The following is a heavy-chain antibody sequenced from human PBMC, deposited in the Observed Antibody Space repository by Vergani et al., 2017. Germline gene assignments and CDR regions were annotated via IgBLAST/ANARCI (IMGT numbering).Heavy chain of an antibody. CDR2: INPSCGHT. J-gene: IGHJ4*02. Sequence: QVQVVQSGAEVKKSGASVKVSCKTSGYTFSNYYMHWVRQAPGQGLEWMGIINPSCGHTNYAQKFQGRVNMTRDTSTSTVYMELSSLRSEDTAIYYCARGDYGILTGYRYWGQGTLVTVSA. D-gene: IGHD3-9*01. CDR3: ARGDYGILTGYRY. V-gene: IGHV1-46*03. CDR1: GYTFSNYY.